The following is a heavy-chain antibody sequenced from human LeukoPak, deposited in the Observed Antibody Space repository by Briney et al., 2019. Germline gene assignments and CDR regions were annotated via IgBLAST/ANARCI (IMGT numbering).Heavy chain of an antibody. CDR1: GSSISSSSYY. D-gene: IGHD5-18*01. V-gene: IGHV4-39*01. CDR2: IYYSGST. J-gene: IGHJ4*02. Sequence: PSETLSLTCTASGSSISSSSYYWGWIRQPPGKGLEWIGSIYYSGSTYYNPSLKSRVTISVDTSKNQFSLKLSSVTAADTAVYYCARMGDTAIYWGQGTLVTVSS. CDR3: ARMGDTAIY.